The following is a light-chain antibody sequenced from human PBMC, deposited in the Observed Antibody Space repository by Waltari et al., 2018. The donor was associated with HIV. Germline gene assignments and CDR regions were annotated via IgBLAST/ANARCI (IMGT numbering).Light chain of an antibody. V-gene: IGLV2-23*02. J-gene: IGLJ1*01. CDR3: CSYAGSSTWV. Sequence: QSALTQPASVSGSPGQSIPISCTVTSSDVGGYNYVSCDQQHPGKAPKLMIYDVSKRPSGVSNRFSGSKSGNTASLTISGLQAEDEADYYCCSYAGSSTWVFGTGTKVTVL. CDR1: SSDVGGYNY. CDR2: DVS.